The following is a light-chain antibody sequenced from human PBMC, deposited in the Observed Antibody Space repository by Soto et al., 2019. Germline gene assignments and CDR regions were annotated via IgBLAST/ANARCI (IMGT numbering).Light chain of an antibody. CDR1: QSISSW. CDR2: DAS. J-gene: IGKJ4*01. Sequence: DIHITHSPSTLSSSLVDRVTITCRASQSISSWLAWYQQKPGKAPKLLIYDASSLESGVPSRFSGSGSGTDFTLTISSLQPEDVAAYYCQKYNSAPLTFGGGTKVDI. V-gene: IGKV1-5*01. CDR3: QKYNSAPLT.